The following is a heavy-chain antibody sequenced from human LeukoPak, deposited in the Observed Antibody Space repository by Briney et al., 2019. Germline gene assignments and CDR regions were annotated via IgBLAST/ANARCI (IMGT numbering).Heavy chain of an antibody. D-gene: IGHD6-19*01. CDR1: GDSVSSNNVA. Sequence: SQTLSLTCVISGDSVSSNNVAWNWIRQSPSRGLEWLGRTYFRSKWFTDYAVSVKSRITINPDTSNNQFSLQLNSVTPEDTAVYYCARDRGAGPTNLYYFDYWGQGTLVTVSS. CDR2: TYFRSKWFT. J-gene: IGHJ4*02. CDR3: ARDRGAGPTNLYYFDY. V-gene: IGHV6-1*01.